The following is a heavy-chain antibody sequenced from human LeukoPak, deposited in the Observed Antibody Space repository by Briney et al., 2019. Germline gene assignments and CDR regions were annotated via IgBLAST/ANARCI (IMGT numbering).Heavy chain of an antibody. J-gene: IGHJ4*02. CDR2: LYTGGGT. V-gene: IGHV3-53*01. CDR1: GFSVRTTY. Sequence: PGGSLRLSCAASGFSVRTTYMSWVRRAPGKGLEWVSVLYTGGGTDHADSVKGRFTISRDNAKNSVFLQMDSLRVEDTAVYHCARWKAGYSDGGFDYWGQGTVVTVSS. D-gene: IGHD5-18*01. CDR3: ARWKAGYSDGGFDY.